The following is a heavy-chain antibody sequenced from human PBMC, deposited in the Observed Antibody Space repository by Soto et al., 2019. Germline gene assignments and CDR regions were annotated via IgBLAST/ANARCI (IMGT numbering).Heavy chain of an antibody. Sequence: SETLSLTCTVSGGSISSSSYYWGWIRQPPGKGLEWIGSIYYSGSTYYNPSLKSRVTISVDTSKNQFSLKLSSVTAADTAVYYCARHHGPLYVGYYYGMDVWGQGTTVTVSS. J-gene: IGHJ6*02. V-gene: IGHV4-39*01. CDR2: IYYSGST. CDR3: ARHHGPLYVGYYYGMDV. D-gene: IGHD3-16*01. CDR1: GGSISSSSYY.